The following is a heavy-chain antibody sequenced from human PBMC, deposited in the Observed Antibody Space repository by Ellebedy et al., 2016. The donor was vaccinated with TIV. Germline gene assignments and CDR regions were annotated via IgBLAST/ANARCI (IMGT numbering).Heavy chain of an antibody. D-gene: IGHD6-19*01. Sequence: MPSETLSLTCAVSGVSISDYFWSWVRQPPGKGLEWIAYMTAGGTISYNPSLKGRVTISLDMSKNHCSLKVDSVTAADTAMYYCARHADNGWYALDYWGQGTLVTVSS. CDR1: GVSISDYF. CDR3: ARHADNGWYALDY. V-gene: IGHV4-59*08. CDR2: MTAGGTI. J-gene: IGHJ4*02.